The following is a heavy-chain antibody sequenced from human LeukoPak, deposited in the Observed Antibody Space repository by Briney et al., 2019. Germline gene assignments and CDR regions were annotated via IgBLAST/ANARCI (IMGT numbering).Heavy chain of an antibody. CDR3: ARPPYCSSTSCYELDY. J-gene: IGHJ4*02. V-gene: IGHV1-2*07. D-gene: IGHD2-2*01. CDR2: INPNSGGT. Sequence: ASVKVSCTASGYTFSCYYMHWVRQAPGQGREWMGWINPNSGGTNYAHKFHGRVTMTRDTSISTAYMELSRLRSDDTAVYYCARPPYCSSTSCYELDYWGQGTLVTVSS. CDR1: GYTFSCYY.